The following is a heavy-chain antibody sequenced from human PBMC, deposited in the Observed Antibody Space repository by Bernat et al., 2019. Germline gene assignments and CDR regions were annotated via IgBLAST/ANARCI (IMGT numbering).Heavy chain of an antibody. Sequence: QVQLVESGGRVVQPGTSLRLSCEASGFIFSSYGMHWVRQAPGKGLEWVGVIWWDASNTHYSDAVRGRFIISRDDSKNTLFLQMNSLRGDDTAIYYCAREGWSTLAAAGTGADYWGQGTLVSVSS. CDR1: GFIFSSYG. CDR3: AREGWSTLAAAGTGADY. D-gene: IGHD6-13*01. J-gene: IGHJ4*02. CDR2: IWWDASNT. V-gene: IGHV3-33*01.